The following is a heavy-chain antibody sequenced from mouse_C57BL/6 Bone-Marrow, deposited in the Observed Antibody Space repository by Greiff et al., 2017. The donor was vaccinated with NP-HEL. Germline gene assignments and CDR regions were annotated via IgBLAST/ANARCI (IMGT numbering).Heavy chain of an antibody. CDR1: GFTFSSYA. CDR3: AILLRSWFAY. J-gene: IGHJ3*01. V-gene: IGHV5-4*01. Sequence: EVQVVESGGGLVKPGGSLKLSCAASGFTFSSYAMTWVRQTPEKRLEWVATISDGGSYTYYPDNVKGRFTISRDNAKNNLYLQMSHLKSEDTAMYYCAILLRSWFAYWGQGTLVTVSA. CDR2: ISDGGSYT. D-gene: IGHD1-1*01.